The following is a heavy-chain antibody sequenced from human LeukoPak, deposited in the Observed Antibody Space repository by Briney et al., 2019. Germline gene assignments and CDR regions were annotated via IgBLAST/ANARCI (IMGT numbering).Heavy chain of an antibody. D-gene: IGHD5-24*01. Sequence: SETLSLTCAVYGGSFSRYYWSWIRQSPGKGLEWIAEIDHRGDTNYNPSVKSRVTISVDTSKNQFSLKVRSLSAADTAVYYCARGSTISETGYFDFWGQGTLVTVSS. J-gene: IGHJ4*03. V-gene: IGHV4-34*01. CDR3: ARGSTISETGYFDF. CDR1: GGSFSRYY. CDR2: IDHRGDT.